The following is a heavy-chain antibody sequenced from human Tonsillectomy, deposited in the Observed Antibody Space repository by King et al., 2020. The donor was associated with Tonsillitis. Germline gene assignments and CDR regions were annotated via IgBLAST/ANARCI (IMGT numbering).Heavy chain of an antibody. J-gene: IGHJ4*02. D-gene: IGHD1-7*01. V-gene: IGHV4-34*01. Sequence: QVQLQQWGAGLLKPSETLSLTCAVFGGSFSGYSWSWIRQPPGKGLEWVGEINHGGSTSYNPSLKSRVTISIDTSKNQFSLKLSSVTAADTAVYYCARLSGCNYANFDYWGQGTLVTVSS. CDR2: INHGGST. CDR3: ARLSGCNYANFDY. CDR1: GGSFSGYS.